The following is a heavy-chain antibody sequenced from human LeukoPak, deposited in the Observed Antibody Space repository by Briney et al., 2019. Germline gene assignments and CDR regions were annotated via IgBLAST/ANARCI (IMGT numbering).Heavy chain of an antibody. Sequence: PSETLSLTCSASGGSLSTYHWSWIRLSPVKGLEWIGYIYYSGSTNYNPSLKSRVSLSVDTSTNQFSLKVRSVTAADTAVYYCARGSGSYGFFDLWGQGALVTVS. J-gene: IGHJ4*02. CDR3: ARGSGSYGFFDL. D-gene: IGHD5-18*01. V-gene: IGHV4-59*13. CDR1: GGSLSTYH. CDR2: IYYSGST.